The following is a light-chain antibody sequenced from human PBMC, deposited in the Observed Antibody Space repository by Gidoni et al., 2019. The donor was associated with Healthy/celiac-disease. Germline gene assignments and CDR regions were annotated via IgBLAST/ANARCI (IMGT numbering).Light chain of an antibody. CDR2: GAS. Sequence: EIVLPQSPRPLLLSPGERATLSCRPSQSVSSSYLAWYQQKPGQAPRLLIYGASSRATGIPDRFSGSGSGTDFTLTISRLEPEDFAVYYCQQYGSSPRTFGQGTKVEIK. CDR3: QQYGSSPRT. J-gene: IGKJ1*01. V-gene: IGKV3-20*01. CDR1: QSVSSSY.